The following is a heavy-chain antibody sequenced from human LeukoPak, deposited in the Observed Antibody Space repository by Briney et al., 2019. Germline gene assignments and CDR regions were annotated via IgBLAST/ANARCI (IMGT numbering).Heavy chain of an antibody. V-gene: IGHV4-59*01. CDR2: IYYSGST. Sequence: KSSETLSLTCTVSGGSISSYYWSWIRQPPGKGLEWIGYIYYSGSTNYNPSLKSRVTISVDTSKNQFSLKLSSVTAADTAVYYCARGGGKWELLFDYWGQGTLVTVSS. J-gene: IGHJ4*02. CDR1: GGSISSYY. D-gene: IGHD1-26*01. CDR3: ARGGGKWELLFDY.